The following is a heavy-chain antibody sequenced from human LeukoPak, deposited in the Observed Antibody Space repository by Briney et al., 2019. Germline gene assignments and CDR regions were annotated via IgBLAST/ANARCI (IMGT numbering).Heavy chain of an antibody. CDR2: IIPIFGTA. CDR1: GGTFSSYA. J-gene: IGHJ4*02. CDR3: ARGGEMATLIDY. V-gene: IGHV1-69*13. D-gene: IGHD5-24*01. Sequence: GASVKVSCKASGGTFSSYAISWVRQAPGQGLEWMGGIIPIFGTANYAQKFQGRVTITADESTSTAYMELRSLRSDDTAVYYCARGGEMATLIDYWGQGTLVTVSS.